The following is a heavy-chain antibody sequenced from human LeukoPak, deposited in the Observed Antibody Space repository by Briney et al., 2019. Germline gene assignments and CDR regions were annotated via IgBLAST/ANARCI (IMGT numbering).Heavy chain of an antibody. CDR3: ARGVDLVTEFDY. D-gene: IGHD2-21*02. CDR2: IYYSGST. J-gene: IGHJ4*02. Sequence: PSETLSLTCTVSGGSISSYYWSWIRQPPGKGLEWIGYIYYSGSTNYNPSLKSRVTISVDTSKKQFSLKLSSVTAADTAVYYCARGVDLVTEFDYWGQGTLVTVSS. CDR1: GGSISSYY. V-gene: IGHV4-59*01.